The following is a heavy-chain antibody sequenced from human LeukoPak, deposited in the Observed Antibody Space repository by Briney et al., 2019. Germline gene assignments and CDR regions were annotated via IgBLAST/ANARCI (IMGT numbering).Heavy chain of an antibody. CDR1: GFTFSSYG. J-gene: IGHJ3*02. CDR2: IWYDGSNK. D-gene: IGHD3-10*01. V-gene: IGHV3-33*01. CDR3: ARVPPNYYGSGSPFDAFDI. Sequence: GGSLRLSCAASGFTFSSYGMHWVRQAPGKGLEWVAVIWYDGSNKYYADSVKGRFTISRDNSKNTLYLQMNSLRAEDTAVYYCARVPPNYYGSGSPFDAFDIWGQGTMVTVSS.